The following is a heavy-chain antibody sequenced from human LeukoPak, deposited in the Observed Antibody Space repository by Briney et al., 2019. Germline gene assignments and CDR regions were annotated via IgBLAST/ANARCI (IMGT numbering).Heavy chain of an antibody. V-gene: IGHV4-59*02. CDR1: GDSVSNYY. D-gene: IGHD3-3*01. J-gene: IGHJ4*02. Sequence: SETLSLTCTVSGDSVSNYYWSWIRQPPGKGLDWIGYIYYSGSTSYNPSLKSRVTISVDTSKNQFSLKLSSVTAADTAVYYCASGRNDFWSGYYNYWGQGTLVTVSS. CDR3: ASGRNDFWSGYYNY. CDR2: IYYSGST.